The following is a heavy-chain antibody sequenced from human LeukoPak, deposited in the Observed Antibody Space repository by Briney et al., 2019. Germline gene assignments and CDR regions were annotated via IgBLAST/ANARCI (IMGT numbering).Heavy chain of an antibody. CDR3: ARGGGYGYGSFDY. V-gene: IGHV3-30*02. D-gene: IGHD5-18*01. Sequence: TGGSLRLSCAASGFTFSTYGMSWVRQAPGKGLEWVAFIRYDGSNKYYADSVKGRFTISRDNSKNTLYLQMNSLRAEDTAVYYCARGGGYGYGSFDYWGQGTLVTVSS. CDR1: GFTFSTYG. CDR2: IRYDGSNK. J-gene: IGHJ4*02.